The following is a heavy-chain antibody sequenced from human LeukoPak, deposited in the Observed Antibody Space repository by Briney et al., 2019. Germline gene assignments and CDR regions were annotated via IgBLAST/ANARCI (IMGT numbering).Heavy chain of an antibody. CDR3: ARGRGYSSSWYDPFYYYYYGMDV. CDR2: MNPNSGNT. Sequence: GASVKVSCKASGYTFTSYDINWVRQATGQGLEWMGWMNPNSGNTGYAQRFQGRVTMTRNTSISTAYMELSSLRSEDTAVYYCARGRGYSSSWYDPFYYYYYGMDVWGQGTTVTVSS. CDR1: GYTFTSYD. J-gene: IGHJ6*02. V-gene: IGHV1-8*01. D-gene: IGHD6-13*01.